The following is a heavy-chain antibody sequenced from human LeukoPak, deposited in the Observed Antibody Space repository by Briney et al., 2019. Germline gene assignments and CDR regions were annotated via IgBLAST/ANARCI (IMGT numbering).Heavy chain of an antibody. J-gene: IGHJ3*02. V-gene: IGHV3-53*01. CDR2: IYSGGSI. Sequence: PGGSLRLSCAASGLIVSSNYMTWVRQAPGEGLEWVSVIYSGGSIYYADSVKGRFTISRDNPRNTLYLQMNSLRAEDTAVYYCARALNGFDIWGPGTLVTVSS. CDR1: GLIVSSNY. CDR3: ARALNGFDI.